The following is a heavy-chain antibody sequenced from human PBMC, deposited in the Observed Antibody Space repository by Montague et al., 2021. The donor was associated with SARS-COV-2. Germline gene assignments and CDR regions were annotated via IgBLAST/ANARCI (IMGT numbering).Heavy chain of an antibody. Sequence: SLRLSCAASGLSFSDYDMNWVRQAPGKGLEWVSSISATGSYIYYGDSVKGRFAISRDNAKKSLYLQMDSLRAEDTAVYYCAMRGGALDAFDIWGQGTMVIVSS. D-gene: IGHD4-17*01. J-gene: IGHJ3*02. CDR2: ISATGSYI. CDR3: AMRGGALDAFDI. V-gene: IGHV3-21*01. CDR1: GLSFSDYD.